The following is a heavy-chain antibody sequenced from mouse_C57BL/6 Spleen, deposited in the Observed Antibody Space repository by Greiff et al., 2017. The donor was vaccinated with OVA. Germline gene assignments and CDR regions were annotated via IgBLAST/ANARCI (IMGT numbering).Heavy chain of an antibody. V-gene: IGHV1-55*01. J-gene: IGHJ3*01. Sequence: QVQLQQPGAELVKPGASVKMSCKASGYTFTSYWITWVKQRPGQGLEWIGDIYPGSGSTNYNEKFKSKATLTVDTSSSTAYMQLSSLTSEDSAVCYCSRGNGYSDPFAYWGQGTLVTVSA. CDR2: IYPGSGST. D-gene: IGHD2-3*01. CDR1: GYTFTSYW. CDR3: SRGNGYSDPFAY.